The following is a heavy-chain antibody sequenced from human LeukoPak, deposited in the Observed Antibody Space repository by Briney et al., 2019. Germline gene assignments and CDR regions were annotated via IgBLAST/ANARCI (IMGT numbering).Heavy chain of an antibody. CDR2: ISYDGSNK. CDR1: GFTFSSYA. Sequence: QTGGSLRLSCAASGFTFSSYAMSWARQAPGKGLEWVAVISYDGSNKYYADSVKGRFTISRDNSKNTLYLQMNSLRAEDTAVYYCAKVSVSTVGFDYWGQGTLVTVSS. V-gene: IGHV3-30*18. CDR3: AKVSVSTVGFDY. D-gene: IGHD5/OR15-5a*01. J-gene: IGHJ4*02.